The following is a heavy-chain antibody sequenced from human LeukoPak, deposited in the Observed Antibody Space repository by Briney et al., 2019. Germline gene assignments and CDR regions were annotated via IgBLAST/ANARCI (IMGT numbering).Heavy chain of an antibody. CDR3: ARGFDGPVSYYYYYGMDV. Sequence: GGSLRLSCAASGFTFSSYAMHWVRQAPGKGLEWVAVISYDGSNKYYADSVKGRFTISRDNSKNTLYLQMNSLRAEDTAVYYCARGFDGPVSYYYYYGMDVWGQGTTVTVSS. CDR1: GFTFSSYA. CDR2: ISYDGSNK. V-gene: IGHV3-30-3*01. J-gene: IGHJ6*02. D-gene: IGHD3-10*01.